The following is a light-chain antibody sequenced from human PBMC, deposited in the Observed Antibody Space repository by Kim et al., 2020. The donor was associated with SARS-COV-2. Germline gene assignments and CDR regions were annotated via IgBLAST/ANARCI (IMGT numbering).Light chain of an antibody. CDR3: LTWDSHTGI. V-gene: IGLV3-1*01. CDR2: QDN. CDR1: KLGNKY. Sequence: SYELTQPPSVSVSPGQTASISCSGNKLGNKYACWYQQKPGQSPVLVIYQDNRRGSGIPERFSGSNSGNTATLTISGTQTMDEADYYCLTWDSHTGIFGGGTQLTVL. J-gene: IGLJ2*01.